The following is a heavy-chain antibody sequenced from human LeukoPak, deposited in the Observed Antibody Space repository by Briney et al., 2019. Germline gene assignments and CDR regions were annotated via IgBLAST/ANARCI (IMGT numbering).Heavy chain of an antibody. Sequence: PGGSLGLSCAASGFTFTNYAMSWVRQTPGKGLEWVSATVGSRPDTYHADSVKGRFTVSRDNSRNTLYLQMNNLRIEDSAVYYCTKAPLMSCTGAFCYPFDSWGQGVLVTVSS. CDR2: TVGSRPDT. CDR1: GFTFTNYA. J-gene: IGHJ4*02. V-gene: IGHV3-23*01. D-gene: IGHD2-8*02. CDR3: TKAPLMSCTGAFCYPFDS.